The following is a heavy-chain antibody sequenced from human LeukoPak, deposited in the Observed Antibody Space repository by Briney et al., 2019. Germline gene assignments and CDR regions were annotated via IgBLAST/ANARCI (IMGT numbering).Heavy chain of an antibody. J-gene: IGHJ4*02. CDR2: IYPGDSDT. CDR3: ARQGCSGGSCSYYFDY. CDR1: GYSFTSYW. D-gene: IGHD2-15*01. Sequence: GESLKISCKGSGYSFTSYWIGWVRQMPGKGLEWMGIIYPGDSDTRYSPSFQGQVTISADKSISTAYLQWSSLKASDTAMYYCARQGCSGGSCSYYFDYWGQGTLVTVSS. V-gene: IGHV5-51*01.